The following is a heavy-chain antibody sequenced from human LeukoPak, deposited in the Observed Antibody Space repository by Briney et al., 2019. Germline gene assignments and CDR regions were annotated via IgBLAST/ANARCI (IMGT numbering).Heavy chain of an antibody. D-gene: IGHD2-2*01. CDR3: ARRKVNIVVVPAAPFDY. V-gene: IGHV4-34*01. CDR1: GGSISSYY. CDR2: INHSGST. J-gene: IGHJ4*02. Sequence: SETLSLTCTVSGGSISSYYWSWIRQPPGKGLEWIGEINHSGSTNYNPSLKSRVTISVDTSKNQFSLKLSSVTAADTAVYYCARRKVNIVVVPAAPFDYWGQGTLVTVSS.